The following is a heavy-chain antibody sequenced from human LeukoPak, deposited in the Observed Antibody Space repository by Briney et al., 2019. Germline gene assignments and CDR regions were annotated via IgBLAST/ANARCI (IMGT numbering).Heavy chain of an antibody. J-gene: IGHJ4*02. Sequence: ASVTVSCKASGYTFTRHYVHWVRQAPGQGLEWMGIINPSGGTTGYAQKFQGRVTMTRDMSTSAVYMELSSLRSEDTAIYYCARDLLEGDSSGLIDYWGQGTLVTVSS. CDR1: GYTFTRHY. V-gene: IGHV1-46*01. CDR2: INPSGGTT. CDR3: ARDLLEGDSSGLIDY. D-gene: IGHD3-22*01.